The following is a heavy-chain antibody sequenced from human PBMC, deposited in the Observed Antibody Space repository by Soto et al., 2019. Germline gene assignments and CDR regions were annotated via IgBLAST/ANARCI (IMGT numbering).Heavy chain of an antibody. J-gene: IGHJ4*02. V-gene: IGHV1-69*01. CDR1: GGTFSSFP. Sequence: VQLVQSGAEVKKPGSSVKVSCKASGGTFSSFPIAWVRQAPGQGLGWVGGLMPIFGTTKYAQNFRDRVTIYADESTSTAYMELISLRFEETAVYYCAMIEYSSGSDYLGQGTLVTVFS. D-gene: IGHD6-19*01. CDR2: LMPIFGTT. CDR3: AMIEYSSGSDY.